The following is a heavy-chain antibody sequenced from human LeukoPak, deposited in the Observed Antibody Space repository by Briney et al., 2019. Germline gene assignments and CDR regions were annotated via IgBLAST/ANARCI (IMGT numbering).Heavy chain of an antibody. J-gene: IGHJ3*02. CDR2: LSGSGDT. CDR1: RGSVTTYS. CDR3: ARDLTLTVAFDI. V-gene: IGHV4-4*07. D-gene: IGHD3-16*01. Sequence: SETLSLTCTVSRGSVTTYSWSWIRQPGGKGLEWIGRLSGSGDTNFNPSLKTRVTMSADESKNQFSLHLRSVTAADTAVYFCARDLTLTVAFDIWGQGTVVTVSS.